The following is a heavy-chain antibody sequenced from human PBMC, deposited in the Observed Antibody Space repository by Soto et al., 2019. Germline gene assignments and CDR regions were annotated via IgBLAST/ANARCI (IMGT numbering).Heavy chain of an antibody. Sequence: ASVKVSCKASGYTFTSYDINWVRQATGQGLEWMGWMNPNSGNTGYAQKFQGRVTMTRNTSISTAYMELSSLRSEDTAVYYCARGTSFDSWYSSSPGGFDPWGQGTLVTVSS. D-gene: IGHD6-13*01. CDR1: GYTFTSYD. V-gene: IGHV1-8*01. J-gene: IGHJ5*02. CDR3: ARGTSFDSWYSSSPGGFDP. CDR2: MNPNSGNT.